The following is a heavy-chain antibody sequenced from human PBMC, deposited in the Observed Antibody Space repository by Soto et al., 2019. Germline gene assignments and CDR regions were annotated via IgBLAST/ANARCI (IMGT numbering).Heavy chain of an antibody. CDR1: GFTFSSYA. V-gene: IGHV3-30-3*01. CDR3: ARDRLRYNWNDFPYYYYGMDV. CDR2: ISYDGSNK. D-gene: IGHD1-1*01. J-gene: IGHJ6*02. Sequence: QVQLVESGGGVVQPGRSLRLSCAASGFTFSSYAMHWVRQAPCKGLEWVAVISYDGSNKYYADSVKGRFTISRDNSKNTLYLQMNSLRAEDTAVYYCARDRLRYNWNDFPYYYYGMDVWGQGTTVTVSS.